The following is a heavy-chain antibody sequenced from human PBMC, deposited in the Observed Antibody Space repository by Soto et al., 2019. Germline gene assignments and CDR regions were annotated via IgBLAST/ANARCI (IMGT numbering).Heavy chain of an antibody. CDR1: GFTFGDYA. J-gene: IGHJ6*03. V-gene: IGHV3-49*03. CDR3: TRGSDFWSGYYVYYMDV. D-gene: IGHD3-3*01. Sequence: GGSLRLSCTASGFTFGDYAMSWFRQAPGKGLEWVGFIRSKAYGGTTEYAASVKGRFTISRDDSKSIAYLQMNSLKTEDTAVYYCTRGSDFWSGYYVYYMDVWGKGTTVTVSS. CDR2: IRSKAYGGTT.